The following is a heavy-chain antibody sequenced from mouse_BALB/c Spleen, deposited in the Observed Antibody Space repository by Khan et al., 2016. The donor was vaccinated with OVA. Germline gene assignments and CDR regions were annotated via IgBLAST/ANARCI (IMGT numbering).Heavy chain of an antibody. CDR3: VRWAIGY. CDR1: GFTFSDYG. J-gene: IGHJ4*01. Sequence: EVELVESGGGLVQPGGSRKLSCAASGFTFSDYGMAWVRQAPGKGPVWVAFISSLEYSIYYAATVTGRFTISRENAKNTLYLEMSSLRSEDTAMGFCVRWAIGYWGQGTSVTVSS. V-gene: IGHV5-15*02. CDR2: ISSLEYSI.